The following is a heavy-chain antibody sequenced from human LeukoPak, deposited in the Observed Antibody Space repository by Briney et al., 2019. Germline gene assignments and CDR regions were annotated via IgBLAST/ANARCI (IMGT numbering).Heavy chain of an antibody. CDR2: IYYSGGT. Sequence: QVQLQASGPGLVKPSGALSLRCSVSGDSINTHYWSWLRLPPGKGLERTPYIYYSGGTNYNPSLKSRVSISVDTSKNQVSLRLTSVTAADTAVYYCATCRDEFGDYGFTSWGQGTLVTVSS. J-gene: IGHJ5*02. D-gene: IGHD4-17*01. V-gene: IGHV4-59*11. CDR3: ATCRDEFGDYGFTS. CDR1: GDSINTHY.